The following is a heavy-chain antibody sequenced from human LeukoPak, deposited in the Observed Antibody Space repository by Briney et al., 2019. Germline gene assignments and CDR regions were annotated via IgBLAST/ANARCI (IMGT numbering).Heavy chain of an antibody. CDR2: IYDSGST. Sequence: SETLSLTCTLSGGSIDSTNWWNWVRQPPGKGLEWIGSIYDSGSTYYNPSLKSRVTISVDTSKNQFSLKLNSVTAADTAVYYCARHHGPWGQGTLVTVSS. V-gene: IGHV4-39*01. CDR1: GGSIDSTNW. CDR3: ARHHGP. J-gene: IGHJ5*02.